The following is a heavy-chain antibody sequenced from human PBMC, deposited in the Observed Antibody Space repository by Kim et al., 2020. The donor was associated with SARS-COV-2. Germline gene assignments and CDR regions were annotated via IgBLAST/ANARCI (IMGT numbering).Heavy chain of an antibody. CDR3: AICGYSYGPVYYYYGMDV. D-gene: IGHD5-18*01. J-gene: IGHJ6*02. CDR1: GGSISSSSYY. Sequence: SETLSLTCTVSGGSISSSSYYWGWIRQPPGKGLEWIGSIYYSGSTYYNPSLKSRVTISVDTSKNQFSLKLSSVTAADTAVYYCAICGYSYGPVYYYYGMDVWGQGTTVTVSS. CDR2: IYYSGST. V-gene: IGHV4-39*01.